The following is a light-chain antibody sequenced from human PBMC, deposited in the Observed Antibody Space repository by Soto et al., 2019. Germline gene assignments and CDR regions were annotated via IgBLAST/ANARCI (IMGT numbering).Light chain of an antibody. CDR2: AAS. CDR3: QKYDSAPQT. CDR1: QGISNY. J-gene: IGKJ2*01. V-gene: IGKV1-27*01. Sequence: DIQMTQSPSSLSASVGDRVIITCRASQGISNYLAWYQQKPGKVPTLLIHAASTLQSGVPSRFSGSGSGTDFTLTISSLQPEDVATYYCQKYDSAPQTFGQGTKLEIK.